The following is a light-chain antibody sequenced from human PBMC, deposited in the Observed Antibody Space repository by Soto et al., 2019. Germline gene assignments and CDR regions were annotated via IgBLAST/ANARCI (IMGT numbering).Light chain of an antibody. J-gene: IGKJ4*01. V-gene: IGKV3-20*01. CDR3: QDYGSSLLG. CDR2: DTS. Sequence: EIVLTQSPGTLSLSPGERATLSCRASQSVGSSYLAWYQQKPGQAPRLLIYDTSTRATGIPDRFSGSGSGTDFTLTVSRLEPEDFAVYYCQDYGSSLLGFGGGTTVEIK. CDR1: QSVGSSY.